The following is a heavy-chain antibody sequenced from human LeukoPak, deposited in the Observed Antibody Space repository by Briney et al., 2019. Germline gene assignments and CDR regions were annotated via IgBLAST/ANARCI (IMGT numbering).Heavy chain of an antibody. CDR2: IIPIFGTA. D-gene: IGHD6-13*01. CDR3: ARDRTAAAVLDY. CDR1: GGTFSSYA. J-gene: IGHJ4*02. V-gene: IGHV1-69*05. Sequence: SVKVSCKASGGTFSSYAISWVRQAPGQGLEWMGGIIPIFGTANYAQKFQGRVSMTTDTSTNTAYMELKSLRSDDTAVYYCARDRTAAAVLDYWGQGTLVTVSS.